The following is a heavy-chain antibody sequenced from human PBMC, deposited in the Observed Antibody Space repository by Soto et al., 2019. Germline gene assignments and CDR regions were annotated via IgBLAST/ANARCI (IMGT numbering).Heavy chain of an antibody. Sequence: PSETLSLTCTVSGGSISSGGYYWSWIRQHPGKGLEWIGYIYYSGSTYYNPSLKSRVTISVDTSKNQFSLKLSSVTAADTAVYYCARQRSIFGVVTLDAFDIWGQGTMVTVSS. D-gene: IGHD3-3*01. CDR3: ARQRSIFGVVTLDAFDI. V-gene: IGHV4-31*03. CDR1: GGSISSGGYY. CDR2: IYYSGST. J-gene: IGHJ3*02.